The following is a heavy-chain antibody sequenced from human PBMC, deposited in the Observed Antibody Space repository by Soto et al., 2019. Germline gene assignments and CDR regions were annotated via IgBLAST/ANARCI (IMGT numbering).Heavy chain of an antibody. J-gene: IGHJ5*02. CDR1: GGSISSYY. D-gene: IGHD2-2*01. Sequence: SETVSLTCSVSGGSISSYYWSWMRQPAGKGLGWIGRIYTSGSINYNPSLKSRVTMSVDTSKNQFSLKLSSVTAADTAVYYCARDQGYCSSTSCSNWFDPWGQGTLFTVSS. CDR2: IYTSGSI. V-gene: IGHV4-4*07. CDR3: ARDQGYCSSTSCSNWFDP.